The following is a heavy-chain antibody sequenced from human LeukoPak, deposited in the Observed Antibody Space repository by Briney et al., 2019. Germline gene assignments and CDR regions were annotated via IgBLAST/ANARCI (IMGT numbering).Heavy chain of an antibody. D-gene: IGHD2-8*01. CDR1: GGSITSTNW. CDR3: SRENGAFPPFGY. J-gene: IGHJ4*02. V-gene: IGHV4-4*02. CDR2: VSLSGLT. Sequence: SGTLSLTCGVSGGSITSTNWWSWVRQPPGQGLEWIGEVSLSGLTNYNPSLSSRVIMALDTSKNHLSLHLTSVTAADTAVYYCSRENGAFPPFGYWGQGYLVTVLS.